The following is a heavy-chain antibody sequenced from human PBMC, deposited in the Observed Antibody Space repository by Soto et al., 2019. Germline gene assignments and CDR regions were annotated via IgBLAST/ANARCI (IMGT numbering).Heavy chain of an antibody. CDR3: AVGSSGRAGHHYYGMDV. D-gene: IGHD3-22*01. J-gene: IGHJ6*02. V-gene: IGHV5-51*01. CDR2: IHPGDSDT. CDR1: GYSFTSYW. Sequence: PGESLKISCKGSGYSFTSYWIGWVRQMPGKGLEWMGIIHPGDSDTRYSPSFQGQVTISADKSISTAYLQWSSLKASDTAMYYCAVGSSGRAGHHYYGMDVWGQGTTVTVSS.